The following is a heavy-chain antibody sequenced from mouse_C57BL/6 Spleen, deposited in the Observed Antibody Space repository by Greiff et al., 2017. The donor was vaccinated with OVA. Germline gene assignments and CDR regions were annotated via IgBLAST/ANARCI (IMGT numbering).Heavy chain of an antibody. CDR1: GFNIKDDY. V-gene: IGHV14-4*01. CDR2: IDPENGDT. CDR3: TTGGYDGYYNYFDY. J-gene: IGHJ2*01. Sequence: VQLKESGAELVRPGASVKLSCTASGFNIKDDYMHWVKQRPEQGLEWIGWIDPENGDTEYASKFQGKATITADTSSNTAYLQLSSLTSEDTAVYYCTTGGYDGYYNYFDYWGQGTTLTVSS. D-gene: IGHD2-3*01.